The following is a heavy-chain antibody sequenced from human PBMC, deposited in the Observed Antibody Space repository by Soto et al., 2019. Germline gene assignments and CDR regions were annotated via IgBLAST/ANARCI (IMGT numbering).Heavy chain of an antibody. CDR1: GYSFTNYW. V-gene: IGHV5-51*01. CDR3: ARHGFYGDYSSNYFDP. CDR2: IYPSDSDT. J-gene: IGHJ5*02. Sequence: PGESLKISCKGSGYSFTNYWIAWVRQMPGKGLEYMGIIYPSDSDTRYSPSFQGQVTISADKSISTAYLQWSSPKASDTAIYYCARHGFYGDYSSNYFDPWGQGTLVTVSS. D-gene: IGHD4-17*01.